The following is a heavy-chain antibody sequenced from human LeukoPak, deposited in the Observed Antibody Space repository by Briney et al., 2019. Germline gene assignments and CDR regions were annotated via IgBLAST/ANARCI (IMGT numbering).Heavy chain of an antibody. CDR2: IVCRGSST. Sequence: GGALRLSCAASGFIFSKYALSWVRQAAGRGVEWVAVIVCRGSSTYYADSVKGRFTISRDNSKNTLYLQLNRLRAEDTAVYYCAKWGDYDILTGYYDSDYWGQGTLVTVSS. V-gene: IGHV3-23*01. J-gene: IGHJ4*02. D-gene: IGHD3-9*01. CDR1: GFIFSKYA. CDR3: AKWGDYDILTGYYDSDY.